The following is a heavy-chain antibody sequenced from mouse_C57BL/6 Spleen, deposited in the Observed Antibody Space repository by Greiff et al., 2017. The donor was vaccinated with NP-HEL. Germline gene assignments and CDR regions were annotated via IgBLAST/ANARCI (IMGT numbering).Heavy chain of an antibody. D-gene: IGHD1-1*01. V-gene: IGHV1-82*01. CDR2: IYPGDGDT. J-gene: IGHJ1*03. CDR3: ARSEVYYYGSSYWYFDV. CDR1: GYAFSSSW. Sequence: QVQLQQSGPELVKPGASVKISCKASGYAFSSSWMNWVKQRPGKGLEWIGRIYPGDGDTNYNGQFKGKATLTADKSSSTAYMQLSSLTSEDSAVYFCARSEVYYYGSSYWYFDVWGTGTTVTVSS.